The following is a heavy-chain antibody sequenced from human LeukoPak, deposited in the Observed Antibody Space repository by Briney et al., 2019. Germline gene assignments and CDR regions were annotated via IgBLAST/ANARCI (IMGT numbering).Heavy chain of an antibody. CDR2: IYHSGST. J-gene: IGHJ4*02. CDR3: ARVVWAWELLQRALYYFDY. Sequence: SETLSLTCTVSGYSISSGYYWGWIRQPPGKGLEWIGSIYHSGSTYYNPSLKSRVTISVDTSKNQFSLKLSSVTAADTAVYYCARVVWAWELLQRALYYFDYWGQGTLVTVSS. V-gene: IGHV4-38-2*02. CDR1: GYSISSGYY. D-gene: IGHD1-26*01.